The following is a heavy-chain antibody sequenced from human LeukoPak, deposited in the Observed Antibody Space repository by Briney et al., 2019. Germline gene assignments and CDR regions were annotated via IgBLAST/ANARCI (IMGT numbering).Heavy chain of an antibody. CDR3: ARDDSSWGGAFDI. CDR2: IYYSGST. D-gene: IGHD6-13*01. CDR1: GGSIRSYF. J-gene: IGHJ3*02. V-gene: IGHV4-59*01. Sequence: SETLSLTCTVSGGSIRSYFWSWIRPPPGKGLEWIGYIYYSGSTNYNPSLKSRLFISVDTSKNQFSLNLSSVTTADAAVYYCARDDSSWGGAFDIWGQGTMVTVSS.